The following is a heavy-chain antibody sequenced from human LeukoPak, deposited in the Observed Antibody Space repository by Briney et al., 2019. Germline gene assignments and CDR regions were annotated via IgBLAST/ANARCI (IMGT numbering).Heavy chain of an antibody. V-gene: IGHV4-39*01. J-gene: IGHJ4*02. D-gene: IGHD6-6*01. CDR3: ARHMVSFSSSFDY. CDR1: GVSLSSSSFY. CDR2: IYYSGNT. Sequence: SSETLSLTCTVSGVSLSSSSFYWDWIRQPPGKGLEWIGTIYYSGNTYYNPSLKSRVTISIDTSKNLFSLKMNSVTAADTAVYFCARHMVSFSSSFDYWGQGTLVTVSS.